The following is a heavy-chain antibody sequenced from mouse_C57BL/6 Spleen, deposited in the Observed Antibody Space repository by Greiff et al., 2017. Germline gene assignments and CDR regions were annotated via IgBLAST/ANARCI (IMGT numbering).Heavy chain of an antibody. CDR1: GYSITSGYY. D-gene: IGHD4-1*01. Sequence: EVKLQESGPGLVKPSQSLSLTCSVTGYSITSGYYWNWIRQFPGNKLEWMGYISYDGSNNYNPSLKNRISITRDTAKNQFFLKLNSVTTEDTATYYCARRWDVRYFDVWGTGTTVTVSS. V-gene: IGHV3-6*01. CDR2: ISYDGSN. CDR3: ARRWDVRYFDV. J-gene: IGHJ1*03.